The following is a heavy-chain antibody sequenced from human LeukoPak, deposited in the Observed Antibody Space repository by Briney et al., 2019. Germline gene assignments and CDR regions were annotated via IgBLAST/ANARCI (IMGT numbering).Heavy chain of an antibody. Sequence: ASVKLSRKVSGYTRTELSMHWVRQAPGKGLERMGGFDPEDGETIYAQKFQARVTMTEDTSTDTAYMEMSSLRSEDTAVYYCTTDLLRHNDYWGQGTLVTVSS. D-gene: IGHD4-17*01. J-gene: IGHJ4*02. V-gene: IGHV1-24*01. CDR1: GYTRTELS. CDR3: TTDLLRHNDY. CDR2: FDPEDGET.